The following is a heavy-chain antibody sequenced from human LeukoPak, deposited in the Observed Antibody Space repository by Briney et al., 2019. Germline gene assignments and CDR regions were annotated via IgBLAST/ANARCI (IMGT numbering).Heavy chain of an antibody. D-gene: IGHD3/OR15-3a*01. CDR2: FDPEDGET. J-gene: IGHJ4*02. V-gene: IGHV1-24*01. CDR1: GYTPTELS. CDR3: ATRRTEGLFIRGFDY. Sequence: SVKASCKVSGYTPTELSMRWVRQAPGKGLEWMGGFDPEDGETIYAQKCQGRVTMTEDTSTDTAYMELSSLRSEDTAVYYCATRRTEGLFIRGFDYWGQGTLVTVSS.